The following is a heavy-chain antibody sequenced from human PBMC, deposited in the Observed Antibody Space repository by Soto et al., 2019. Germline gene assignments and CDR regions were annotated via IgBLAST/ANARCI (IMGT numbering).Heavy chain of an antibody. CDR2: INHSGST. Sequence: SETLSLTCAVYGGSFSGYYWSWIRQPPGKGLEWIGEINHSGSTNYNPSLKSRVTISVDTSKNQFSLKLSSVTAADTAVYYCARGHYYDSSGYAFDIWGQGTMVTVSS. CDR3: ARGHYYDSSGYAFDI. D-gene: IGHD3-22*01. CDR1: GGSFSGYY. J-gene: IGHJ3*02. V-gene: IGHV4-34*01.